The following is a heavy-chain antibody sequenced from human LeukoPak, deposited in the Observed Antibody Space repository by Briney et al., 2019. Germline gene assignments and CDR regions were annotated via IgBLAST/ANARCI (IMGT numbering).Heavy chain of an antibody. D-gene: IGHD6-19*01. CDR2: INPDGSER. V-gene: IGHV3-7*03. J-gene: IGHJ6*02. CDR1: GFTFSNYG. CDR3: TRDLAAVPGPRMDV. Sequence: GGSLRLSCAASGFTFSNYGMHWARQAPGKGLEWVALINPDGSERYYVDSVKGRFTISRDNARNSLYLQMDSLRDDDTAMYFCTRDLAAVPGPRMDVWGQGTTVTVSS.